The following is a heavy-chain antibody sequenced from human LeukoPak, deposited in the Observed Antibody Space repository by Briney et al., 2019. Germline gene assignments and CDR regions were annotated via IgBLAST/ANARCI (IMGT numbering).Heavy chain of an antibody. CDR1: GGSISSYY. Sequence: PSETLSLTCTVSGGSISSYYWSWIRQPPGKGLEWIGYIYYSGSTNYNPSLKSRVTISVDTSKNQFSLKLSSVTAADTAVYYCARAHVDTAMAPYYWGQGTLVTVSS. CDR3: ARAHVDTAMAPYY. J-gene: IGHJ4*02. D-gene: IGHD5-18*01. CDR2: IYYSGST. V-gene: IGHV4-59*01.